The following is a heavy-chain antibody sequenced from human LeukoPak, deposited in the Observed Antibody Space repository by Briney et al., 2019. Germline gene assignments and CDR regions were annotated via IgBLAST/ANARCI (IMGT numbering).Heavy chain of an antibody. CDR1: GGSISNYY. J-gene: IGHJ5*02. CDR2: IDYSGST. Sequence: SETLSLTCTVSGGSISNYYWNWIRQPPGKGLEWIGYIDYSGSTKYNPSLKSRVTISVDTSKNQFSLKLTSVTAADTAVYYCARVGTYTALWFPITQYWFDPWGQGTLVTVSS. V-gene: IGHV4-59*01. CDR3: ARVGTYTALWFPITQYWFDP. D-gene: IGHD3-10*01.